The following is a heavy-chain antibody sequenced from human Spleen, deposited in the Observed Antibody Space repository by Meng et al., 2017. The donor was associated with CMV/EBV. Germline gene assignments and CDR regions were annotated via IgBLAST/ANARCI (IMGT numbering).Heavy chain of an antibody. Sequence: SETLSLTCTVSGGSVSTGSYYWSWLRQPPGKGLEWIGYISYIGSTNYNPSLKSRVTISVDTSKNQFSLKLSSVTAADTAVYYCARVPPWQQWLTRSAPRSGWFDPWGQGTLVTVSS. J-gene: IGHJ5*02. CDR2: ISYIGST. V-gene: IGHV4-61*01. D-gene: IGHD6-19*01. CDR3: ARVPPWQQWLTRSAPRSGWFDP. CDR1: GGSVSTGSYY.